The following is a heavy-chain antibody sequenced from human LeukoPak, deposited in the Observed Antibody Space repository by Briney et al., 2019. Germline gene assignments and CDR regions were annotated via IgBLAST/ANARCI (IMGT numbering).Heavy chain of an antibody. CDR1: GFTFSSYV. V-gene: IGHV3-30*18. CDR3: AKDSPPGYSISWYV. Sequence: GRSLRLSCVASGFTFSSYVMHWVRQAPGKGLEWGALISYDENQKFYTKSGKGRFTISRDNSKRTLYLHMNSLSAEDSAVYYCAKDSPPGYSISWYVWGQGTLVSDCS. J-gene: IGHJ4*02. D-gene: IGHD6-13*01. CDR2: ISYDENQK.